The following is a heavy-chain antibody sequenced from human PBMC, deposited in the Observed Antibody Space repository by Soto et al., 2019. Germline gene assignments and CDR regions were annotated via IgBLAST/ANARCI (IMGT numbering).Heavy chain of an antibody. J-gene: IGHJ4*02. Sequence: QVQLVESGGGVVQPGRSLRLSCAASGFTFSSYGMYWVRQAPGKGLEWVAVISYDGSNKYYADSVKGRFTISRDNSKNTLYLQMNSLRAEDTAVYYCAKDGSSGYSSSWLVYYFDYWGQGTLVTVSS. CDR3: AKDGSSGYSSSWLVYYFDY. CDR1: GFTFSSYG. V-gene: IGHV3-30*18. CDR2: ISYDGSNK. D-gene: IGHD6-13*01.